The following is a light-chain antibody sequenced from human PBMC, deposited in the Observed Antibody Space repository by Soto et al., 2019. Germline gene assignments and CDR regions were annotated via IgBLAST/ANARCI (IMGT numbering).Light chain of an antibody. V-gene: IGKV3-15*01. J-gene: IGKJ2*01. CDR1: QSVGNY. CDR3: QQYNDWPHP. Sequence: EIGRTQSPSTGSVSPGERATLSCRASQSVGNYLAWFQQRPGQAPRLILYDASARANDVPARFSGSGSGTEFTLTISRLPSEDFAVYFCQQYNDWPHPFGQGTKLDI. CDR2: DAS.